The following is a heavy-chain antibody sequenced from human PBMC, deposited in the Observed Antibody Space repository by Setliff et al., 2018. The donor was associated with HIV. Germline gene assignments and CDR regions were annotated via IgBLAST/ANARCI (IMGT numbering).Heavy chain of an antibody. CDR3: ARHRDPPGSRWIYYYYYMDL. V-gene: IGHV4-59*04. J-gene: IGHJ6*03. Sequence: PSETLSLTCTVSGGSISSYYWSWIRQPPGKRLEWLGSIYDSGSTSYNPSLSSRLTISVDTSKNQVSLRLRSVTAADTGVYYCARHRDPPGSRWIYYYYYMDLWGEGTTVTVSS. CDR1: GGSISSYY. CDR2: IYDSGST. D-gene: IGHD6-13*01.